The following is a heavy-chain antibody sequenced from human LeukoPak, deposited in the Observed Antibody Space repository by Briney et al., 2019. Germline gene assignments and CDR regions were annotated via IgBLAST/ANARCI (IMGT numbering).Heavy chain of an antibody. Sequence: PGGSLRLSCAASGFTFSSYAMAWVRQAPGKGLEWVSGISASGATTYYADSVEGPFTSSRDNSKNTLFLQMNSLRAEDTAIYYCAKHGGATRNFHYYMDVWGKGTTVTVSS. D-gene: IGHD1-26*01. CDR3: AKHGGATRNFHYYMDV. V-gene: IGHV3-23*01. J-gene: IGHJ6*03. CDR2: ISASGATT. CDR1: GFTFSSYA.